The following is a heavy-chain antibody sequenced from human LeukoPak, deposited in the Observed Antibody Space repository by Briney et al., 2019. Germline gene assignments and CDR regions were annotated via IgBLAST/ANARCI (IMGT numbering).Heavy chain of an antibody. D-gene: IGHD3-16*02. J-gene: IGHJ5*02. V-gene: IGHV1-18*01. CDR1: GYTFTNYG. Sequence: GASVKVSCKASGYTFTNYGISCGRQAPGQGLEWVGWISTYNANTNYAQKLQGRVTMTTDTSTSTAYMELRSLRSDDTTMYYCARVGNMITFEEIIVPAGWFDPWGQGTLVTVSS. CDR3: ARVGNMITFEEIIVPAGWFDP. CDR2: ISTYNANT.